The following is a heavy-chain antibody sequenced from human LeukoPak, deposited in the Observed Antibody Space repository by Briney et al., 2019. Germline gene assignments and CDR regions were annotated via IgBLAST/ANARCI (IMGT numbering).Heavy chain of an antibody. Sequence: PGRSLRLSCAASGFTFSSYGMHWVRQAPGKGLGWVAVISYDGSNKYYADSVKGRFTISRDNSKNTLYLQMNSLRAEDTAVYYCAKDRLKYSSGWYFYFQHWGQGTLVTVSS. CDR1: GFTFSSYG. J-gene: IGHJ1*01. CDR3: AKDRLKYSSGWYFYFQH. D-gene: IGHD6-19*01. V-gene: IGHV3-30*18. CDR2: ISYDGSNK.